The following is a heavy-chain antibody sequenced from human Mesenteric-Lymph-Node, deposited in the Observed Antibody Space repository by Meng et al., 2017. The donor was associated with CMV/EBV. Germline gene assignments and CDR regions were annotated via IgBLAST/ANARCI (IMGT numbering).Heavy chain of an antibody. Sequence: SIISGGYYWSWIRQHPGKGLEWIGYIYYSGSTYSNPSLKSRVTISVDTSKNQFSLKLSSVTAADTAVYYCARGHAGYYDSSGYYGYWGQGTLVTVSS. CDR2: IYYSGST. J-gene: IGHJ4*02. CDR3: ARGHAGYYDSSGYYGY. D-gene: IGHD3-22*01. CDR1: SIISGGYY. V-gene: IGHV4-31*02.